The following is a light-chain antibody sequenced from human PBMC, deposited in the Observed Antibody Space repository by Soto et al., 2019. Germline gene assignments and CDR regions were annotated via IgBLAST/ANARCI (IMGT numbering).Light chain of an antibody. Sequence: QSALTQPASVSGSPGQSITISCTGTSSDVGRYNYVSWYQQHPGKAPKVMIYEVNNRPSGVSNRFSGSKSGNTASLTISGLQAEDEADYYCSSFTSSSTLVFGGGTKLTVL. CDR3: SSFTSSSTLV. V-gene: IGLV2-14*01. CDR1: SSDVGRYNY. CDR2: EVN. J-gene: IGLJ2*01.